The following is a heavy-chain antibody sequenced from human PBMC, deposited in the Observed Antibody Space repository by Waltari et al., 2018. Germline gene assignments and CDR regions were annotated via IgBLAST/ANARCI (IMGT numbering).Heavy chain of an antibody. V-gene: IGHV1-2*06. D-gene: IGHD6-6*01. J-gene: IGHJ2*01. CDR2: INPNSGGT. CDR3: ARARIAARPPYWYFDL. CDR1: GYTFTGYY. Sequence: QVQLVRSGAEVQKPGASVQLSCQASGYTFTGYYMPWVRQTPGQGLEWRGRINPNSGGTNYAQKFQGRVTMTRDTSISTAYMELSRLRSDDTAVYYCARARIAARPPYWYFDLWGRGTLVTVSS.